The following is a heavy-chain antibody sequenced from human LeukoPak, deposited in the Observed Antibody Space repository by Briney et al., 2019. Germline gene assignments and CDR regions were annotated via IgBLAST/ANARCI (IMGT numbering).Heavy chain of an antibody. CDR2: INHSGST. V-gene: IGHV4-34*01. Sequence: KPSETLSLTCAVYGGSFSGYYWSWIRQPPGKGLEWIGEINHSGSTNYNPSLKSRVTISVDTSKNQFSLKLSSVTAADTAVYYCARERRYCSGGSCYSDFDYWGQGTLVTVSS. CDR1: GGSFSGYY. J-gene: IGHJ4*02. D-gene: IGHD2-15*01. CDR3: ARERRYCSGGSCYSDFDY.